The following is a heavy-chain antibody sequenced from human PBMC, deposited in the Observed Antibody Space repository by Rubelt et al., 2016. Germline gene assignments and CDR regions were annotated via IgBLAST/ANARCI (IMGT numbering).Heavy chain of an antibody. V-gene: IGHV4-39*01. CDR1: GGSTSSSSYY. Sequence: QLQLQESGPGLVKPSETLSLTCTVSGGSTSSSSYYWGWIRQPPGKGLEWIGSIYYSGSTYYNPSLKSRVTISVDTSKNQFSLQLTSVTAADTALYYCARGSRSSWYDVWSQGTMVTVSS. CDR3: ARGSRSSWYDV. D-gene: IGHD6-13*01. J-gene: IGHJ3*01. CDR2: IYYSGST.